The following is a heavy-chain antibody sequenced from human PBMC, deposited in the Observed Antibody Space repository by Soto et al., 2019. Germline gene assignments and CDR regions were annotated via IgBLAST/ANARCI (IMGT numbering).Heavy chain of an antibody. V-gene: IGHV4-59*01. D-gene: IGHD5-12*01. CDR2: IYYSGST. J-gene: IGHJ6*02. Sequence: PSETLSLICTVSGDSIRSYYWTWIRQPPGKGLELIGYIYYSGSTRYNPSLKSRVTISVDMSKNQFSLKLSSVIAADTAVYYSARADGGFDNGLDVWGQGTAVTASS. CDR3: ARADGGFDNGLDV. CDR1: GDSIRSYY.